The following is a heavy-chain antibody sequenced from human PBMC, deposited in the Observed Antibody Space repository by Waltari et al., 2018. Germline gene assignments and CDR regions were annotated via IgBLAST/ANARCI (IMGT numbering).Heavy chain of an antibody. CDR3: ARGPGTVYWYFDL. V-gene: IGHV4-59*01. CDR2: IYYSGST. CDR1: GGSISSYY. D-gene: IGHD1-1*01. J-gene: IGHJ2*01. Sequence: QVQLQESGPGLVKPSETLSLTCPVSGGSISSYYWSWIRQPPGKGLEWIGYIYYSGSTNYNPSLKSRVTISVDTSKNQFSLKLSSVTAADTAVYYCARGPGTVYWYFDLWGRGTLVTVSS.